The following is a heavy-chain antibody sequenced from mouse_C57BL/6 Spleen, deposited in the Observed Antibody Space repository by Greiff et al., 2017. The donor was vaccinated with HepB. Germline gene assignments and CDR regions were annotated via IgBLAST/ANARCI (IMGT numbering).Heavy chain of an antibody. J-gene: IGHJ4*01. CDR2: ISYSGST. CDR1: GYSITSGYD. V-gene: IGHV3-1*01. Sequence: EVKLQESGPGMVKPSQSLSLTCTVTGYSITSGYDWHWIRHFPGNKLEWMGYISYSGSTNYNPSLKSRISITHDTSKNHFFLKLNSVTTEDTATYYCARYDYGGAMDYWGQGTSVTVSS. D-gene: IGHD2-4*01. CDR3: ARYDYGGAMDY.